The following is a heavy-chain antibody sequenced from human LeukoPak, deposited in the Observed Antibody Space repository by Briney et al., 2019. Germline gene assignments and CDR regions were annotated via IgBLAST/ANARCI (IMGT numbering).Heavy chain of an antibody. CDR1: GYTFTGYY. V-gene: IGHV1-2*02. J-gene: IGHJ6*03. Sequence: ASVKVSCKASGYTFTGYYMHWVRQAPGQGLEWMGWINPNSGGTNYAQKFQGRVTMTRDTSISTAYMELSRLRSDDTAVYYCARAGFGELSHYYYYYMDVWGKGTTVTISS. D-gene: IGHD3-10*01. CDR2: INPNSGGT. CDR3: ARAGFGELSHYYYYYMDV.